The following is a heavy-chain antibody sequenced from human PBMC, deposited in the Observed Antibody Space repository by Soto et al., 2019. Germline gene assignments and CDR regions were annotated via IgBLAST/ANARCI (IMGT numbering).Heavy chain of an antibody. Sequence: QVPLVQSGAEVKKPGASVKVSCKASGYTFTSYGISWVRQAPGQGLEWMGWISAYNGNTNYAQKLQGRVTMTTDTSTSTAYMELRSLRSDVTAVYYCASGGYNILTGYYNWFDPWGQGTLVTVSS. V-gene: IGHV1-18*01. D-gene: IGHD3-9*01. CDR1: GYTFTSYG. CDR3: ASGGYNILTGYYNWFDP. CDR2: ISAYNGNT. J-gene: IGHJ5*02.